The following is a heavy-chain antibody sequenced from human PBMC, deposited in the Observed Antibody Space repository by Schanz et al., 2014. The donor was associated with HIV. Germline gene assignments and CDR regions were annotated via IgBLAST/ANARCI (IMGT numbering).Heavy chain of an antibody. V-gene: IGHV3-30*03. D-gene: IGHD4-17*01. CDR3: ARDLHDYGDARTDY. CDR2: ISYDGNND. CDR1: AFNFDSYG. Sequence: QVQLVESGGGVVQPGRSLRLSCVASAFNFDSYGIHWVRQAPGKGLEWVTLISYDGNNDFYADSVKGRFTISRDNAKNSLHLQMSRLGAEDTAVYYCARDLHDYGDARTDYWGQGTLVTVSS. J-gene: IGHJ4*02.